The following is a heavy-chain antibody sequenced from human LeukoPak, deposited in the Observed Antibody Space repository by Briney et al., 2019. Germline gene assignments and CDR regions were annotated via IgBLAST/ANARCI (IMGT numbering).Heavy chain of an antibody. V-gene: IGHV3-23*01. D-gene: IGHD4-17*01. CDR2: ISGSGGST. Sequence: GGSLRLSCAASGFTFSAYAISWVRHLPGKGLEWASSISGSGGSTYYADSVKGRFTISRDNSKNTLYLQMNSLRAEDTALYYCAKGTMVTTYNWDHWGQGTLVTVSS. CDR3: AKGTMVTTYNWDH. J-gene: IGHJ4*02. CDR1: GFTFSAYA.